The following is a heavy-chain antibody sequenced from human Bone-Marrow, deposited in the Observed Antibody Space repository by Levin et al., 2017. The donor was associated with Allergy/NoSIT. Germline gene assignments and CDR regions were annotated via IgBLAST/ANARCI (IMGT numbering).Heavy chain of an antibody. CDR3: VKTARLFDY. V-gene: IGHV3-11*01. Sequence: GGSLRLSCAASGFTFSDYYMNWIRQAPGKGLEWLSYISQSGTDISYADSVRGRFTISRDNAKKSVSLQMSNLRAEDTAVYYCVKTARLFDYWGQGTLVTVSS. D-gene: IGHD2-21*02. J-gene: IGHJ4*02. CDR2: ISQSGTDI. CDR1: GFTFSDYY.